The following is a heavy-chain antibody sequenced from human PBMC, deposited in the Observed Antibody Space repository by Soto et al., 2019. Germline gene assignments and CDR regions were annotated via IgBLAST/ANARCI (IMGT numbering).Heavy chain of an antibody. CDR2: IWYDGRNK. CDR1: GFTFSDYG. J-gene: IGHJ6*02. Sequence: GGSLRLSCAASGFTFSDYGMHWVRQAPGKGLEWVAVIWYDGRNKYYADSVKGRFTISRDNSNNTLYLQMNSLRAEDTAVYYCARDLYGSSWSPAREYYYYYPLDVWGQGTTVTVSS. V-gene: IGHV3-33*01. D-gene: IGHD6-13*01. CDR3: ARDLYGSSWSPAREYYYYYPLDV.